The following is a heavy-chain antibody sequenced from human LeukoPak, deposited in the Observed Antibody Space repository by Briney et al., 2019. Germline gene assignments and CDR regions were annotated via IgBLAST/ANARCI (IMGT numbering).Heavy chain of an antibody. CDR1: GGSTSSYY. CDR3: ARVGGAYNYGYFDS. D-gene: IGHD5-18*01. J-gene: IGHJ4*02. V-gene: IGHV4-4*07. CDR2: IYTSGST. Sequence: SETLSLTCTVSGGSTSSYYCNWIRQPAGKGLQWIGRIYTSGSTNYNPSLKSRVTISVDTSKNQFSLKLSSVTAADTAVYYCARVGGAYNYGYFDSWGQGTLVTVSS.